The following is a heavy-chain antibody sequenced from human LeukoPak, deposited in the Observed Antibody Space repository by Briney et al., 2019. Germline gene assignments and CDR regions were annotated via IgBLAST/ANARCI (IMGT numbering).Heavy chain of an antibody. CDR2: IYYSGST. CDR1: GGSISSYY. Sequence: SATLSLTCTVSGGSISSYYWSWIRQPPGKGLEWIGNIYYSGSTYYNPSLKSRVTISVDTSKNQFSLKLSSVTAADTAVYYCARDGFTMVRGVLPFDYWGQGTLVTVSS. CDR3: ARDGFTMVRGVLPFDY. V-gene: IGHV4-59*12. D-gene: IGHD3-10*01. J-gene: IGHJ4*02.